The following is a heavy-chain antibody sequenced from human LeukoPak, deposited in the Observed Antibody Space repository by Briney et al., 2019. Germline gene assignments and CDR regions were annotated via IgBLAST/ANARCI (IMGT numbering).Heavy chain of an antibody. CDR3: AKEGDSSGWYVDY. V-gene: IGHV3-23*01. CDR2: ISGSGGTS. Sequence: GGSLRLSCAASGFTFSSYAMSWVRQAPGKGLDWVSVISGSGGTSYYADSAMGRFTISRDNSKNTLYLQLNSLRAGDTALYYCAKEGDSSGWYVDYWGQGTLVTVSS. CDR1: GFTFSSYA. D-gene: IGHD6-19*01. J-gene: IGHJ4*02.